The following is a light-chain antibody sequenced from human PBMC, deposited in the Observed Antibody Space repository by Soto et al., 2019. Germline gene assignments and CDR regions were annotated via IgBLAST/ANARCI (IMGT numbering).Light chain of an antibody. J-gene: IGKJ1*01. V-gene: IGKV3-20*01. CDR2: DAS. CDR3: QQYASSPRT. Sequence: PGERATLSCRASQSVKSSYLAWYQQKPGQAPRLLIYDASTRATGIADRFSASGSGTDFTLTISRLEPEDFAVYSWQQYASSPRTFGQGTKVDIK. CDR1: QSVKSSY.